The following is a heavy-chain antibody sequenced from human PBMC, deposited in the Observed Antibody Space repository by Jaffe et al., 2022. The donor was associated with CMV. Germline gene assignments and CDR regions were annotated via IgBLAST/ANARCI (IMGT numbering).Heavy chain of an antibody. CDR1: GFTFSDYY. D-gene: IGHD6-19*01. Sequence: QVQLVESGGGLVKPGGSLRLSCAASGFTFSDYYMSWIRQAPGKGLEWVSYISSSGSTIYYADSVKGRFTISRDNAKNSLYLQMNSLRAEDTAVYYCARETVGIAVAGTVGGYYYYGMDVWGQGTTVTVSS. CDR2: ISSSGSTI. V-gene: IGHV3-11*01. CDR3: ARETVGIAVAGTVGGYYYYGMDV. J-gene: IGHJ6*02.